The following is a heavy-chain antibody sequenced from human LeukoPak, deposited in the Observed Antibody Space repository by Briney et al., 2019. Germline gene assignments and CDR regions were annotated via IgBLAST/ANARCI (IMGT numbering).Heavy chain of an antibody. D-gene: IGHD1-14*01. CDR1: GDSISSGDYY. V-gene: IGHV4-61*02. J-gene: IGHJ4*02. Sequence: SQTLSLTCTVSGDSISSGDYYWSWIRQPAGKGLEWIGRISSSGSTNYNPSLKSRVTISVDTSKNQFSLKLSSVTAADTAVYYCARMGKPPYYSDYWGQGTLVTVSS. CDR2: ISSSGST. CDR3: ARMGKPPYYSDY.